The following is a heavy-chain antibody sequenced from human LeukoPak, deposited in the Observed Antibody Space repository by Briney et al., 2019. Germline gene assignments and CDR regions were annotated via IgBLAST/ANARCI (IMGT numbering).Heavy chain of an antibody. J-gene: IGHJ4*02. CDR2: IYSGGST. CDR3: ARDRDHSGYQLY. CDR1: GFTVSNNY. D-gene: IGHD3-22*01. V-gene: IGHV3-53*01. Sequence: GGSLRLSCAASGFTVSNNYMSWVRQAPGKGLEWVSVIYSGGSTYYADSVKDRFTITRDNSKNTLYLQMNSLRAEDTAVYYCARDRDHSGYQLYWGQGTLVTVSS.